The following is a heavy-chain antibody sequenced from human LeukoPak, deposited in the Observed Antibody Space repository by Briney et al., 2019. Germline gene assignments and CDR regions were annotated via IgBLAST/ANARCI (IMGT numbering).Heavy chain of an antibody. CDR3: ASSRITMIVVAPSHFDY. V-gene: IGHV4-38-2*02. CDR2: IYHSGST. CDR1: GYSISSGYY. J-gene: IGHJ4*02. Sequence: SETLSLTCTVSGYSISSGYYWGWIRQPPGKGLEWIGSIYHSGSTYYNPSLKSRVTISVDTSKNQFSLKLSSVTAADTAVYYCASSRITMIVVAPSHFDYWGQGTLVTVSS. D-gene: IGHD3-22*01.